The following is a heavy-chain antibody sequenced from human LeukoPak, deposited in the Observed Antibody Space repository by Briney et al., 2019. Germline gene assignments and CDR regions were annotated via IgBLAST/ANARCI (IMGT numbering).Heavy chain of an antibody. D-gene: IGHD5-18*01. CDR3: AKDQGYSYGYSDY. V-gene: IGHV3-23*01. CDR1: GFTFSSYG. Sequence: GGSLRLSCAASGFTFSSYGMSWVRQAPGKGLEWVSAISGSGGITYYADSVKGRFTISRDNSKNTLFLQMNSLRAEDTAVYYCAKDQGYSYGYSDYWGQGTLVTVSS. J-gene: IGHJ4*02. CDR2: ISGSGGIT.